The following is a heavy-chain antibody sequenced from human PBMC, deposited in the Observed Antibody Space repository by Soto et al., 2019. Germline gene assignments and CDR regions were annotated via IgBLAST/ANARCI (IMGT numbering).Heavy chain of an antibody. CDR1: GGSISGHY. V-gene: IGHV4-59*11. J-gene: IGHJ4*02. CDR2: VYFSGST. Sequence: SETLSLTCTVSGGSISGHYWSWVRQPPEKGLEWIGYVYFSGSTKYNPSLRSRVTISVDSSGNQFSLRLPSVTAADTAVYYCARVARFPDPFDPSRRFFFVDWGEGTLVTF. CDR3: ARVARFPDPFDPSRRFFFVD. D-gene: IGHD3-3*01.